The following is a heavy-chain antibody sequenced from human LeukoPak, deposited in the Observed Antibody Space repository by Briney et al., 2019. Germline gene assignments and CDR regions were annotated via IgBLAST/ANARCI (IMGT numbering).Heavy chain of an antibody. CDR2: IYYSGST. V-gene: IGHV4-59*01. J-gene: IGHJ4*02. Sequence: SETLSLTCTVSGGSISSYYWSWIRQPPGKGLEWIGYIYYSGSTNYNPSLKSRVTISVDTSKNQFSLKLSSVTAAVTAVYYCARAPSSGWGPAFDYWGQGTLVTVSS. D-gene: IGHD6-19*01. CDR1: GGSISSYY. CDR3: ARAPSSGWGPAFDY.